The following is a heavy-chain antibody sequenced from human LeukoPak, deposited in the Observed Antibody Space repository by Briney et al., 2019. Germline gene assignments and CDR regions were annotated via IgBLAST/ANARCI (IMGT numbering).Heavy chain of an antibody. J-gene: IGHJ4*02. V-gene: IGHV3-7*04. Sequence: DSVRGRFTIPRDNAKNSLYLQMNSLRAEDTAVYFCARTVPQWLVQGAFDYWGQGTLVTVSS. CDR3: ARTVPQWLVQGAFDY. D-gene: IGHD6-19*01.